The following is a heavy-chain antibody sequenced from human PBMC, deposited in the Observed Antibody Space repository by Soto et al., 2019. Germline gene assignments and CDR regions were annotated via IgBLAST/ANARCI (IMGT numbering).Heavy chain of an antibody. CDR1: GFTFDDYA. D-gene: IGHD2-2*01. CDR2: ISWNSGRI. CDR3: AKGPGIVVVTAAPLGAAFDI. V-gene: IGHV3-9*01. J-gene: IGHJ3*02. Sequence: EVQLVESGGGLVQPGRSLRLSCAASGFTFDDYAMHWVRQAPGKGLWWVSGISWNSGRIGYADSVKGRFTIYSDNAKNSLYLQMNSLRAEDPALYYCAKGPGIVVVTAAPLGAAFDIWGQGTMVTVSS.